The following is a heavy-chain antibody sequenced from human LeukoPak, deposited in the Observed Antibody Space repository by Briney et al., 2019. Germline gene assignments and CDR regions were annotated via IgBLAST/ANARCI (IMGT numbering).Heavy chain of an antibody. CDR2: ISGSGGST. Sequence: GGSLRLSCAASGFTFSSYAMSWVRQAPGKGLEWVSAISGSGGSTYYAGSVKGRFTISRDNSKNTLYLQMNSLRAEDTAVYYCAKDLLGPYYYDSSGYQLTFDYWGQGTLVTVSS. CDR3: AKDLLGPYYYDSSGYQLTFDY. J-gene: IGHJ4*02. V-gene: IGHV3-23*01. CDR1: GFTFSSYA. D-gene: IGHD3-22*01.